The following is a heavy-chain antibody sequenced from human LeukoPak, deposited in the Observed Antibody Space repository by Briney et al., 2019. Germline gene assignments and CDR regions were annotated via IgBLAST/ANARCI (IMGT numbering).Heavy chain of an antibody. CDR3: AASFGDYGERRAFYI. Sequence: ASVKVSCKASGGTFSSYAISWVRQAPGQGLEWMGGIIPIFGTANYAQKFQGRVTITADESTSTAYMELSSLRSEDTAVYYCAASFGDYGERRAFYIWGQGTMVTVSS. CDR2: IIPIFGTA. D-gene: IGHD4-17*01. CDR1: GGTFSSYA. J-gene: IGHJ3*02. V-gene: IGHV1-69*13.